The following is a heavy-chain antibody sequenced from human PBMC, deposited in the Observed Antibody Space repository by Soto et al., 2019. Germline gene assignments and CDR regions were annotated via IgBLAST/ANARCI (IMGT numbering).Heavy chain of an antibody. CDR1: EGSIRRNY. D-gene: IGHD4-17*01. V-gene: IGHV4-59*08. Sequence: SETLYLTSTVSEGSIRRNYWCWIRQPPGKGLEWIGYIYYSGSTNYNPSLKSRVTISVDTSKNQFSLKLSSVTAADTAVYYCATRYGGALDYWGQGTLVTVS. CDR3: ATRYGGALDY. CDR2: IYYSGST. J-gene: IGHJ4*02.